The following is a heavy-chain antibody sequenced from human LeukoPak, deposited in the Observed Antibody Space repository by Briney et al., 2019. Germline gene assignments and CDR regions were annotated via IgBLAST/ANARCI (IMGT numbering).Heavy chain of an antibody. J-gene: IGHJ6*03. V-gene: IGHV1-69*06. D-gene: IGHD5-24*01. Sequence: GASVKVSCKASGGTFSSYAISWVRQAPGQGLEWMGGIIPIFGTANYAQKFQGRVTITADKSTSTAYMELSSLRSEDTAVYYCARASRDGYNRGYYYYYMDVWGKGTTITISS. CDR2: IIPIFGTA. CDR1: GGTFSSYA. CDR3: ARASRDGYNRGYYYYYMDV.